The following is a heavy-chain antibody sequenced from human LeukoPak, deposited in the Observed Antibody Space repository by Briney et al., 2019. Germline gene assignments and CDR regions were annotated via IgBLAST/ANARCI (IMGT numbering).Heavy chain of an antibody. J-gene: IGHJ5*02. V-gene: IGHV4-34*01. Sequence: SETLSLTCAVYGGSFRGYYWSWIRQPPGKGLEWIGEINHSGSTNYNPSLKSRVIISIDTSKNQFSLKLSSVTAADTAVYYCARGRSYYGSGNTLNWFDPWGQGTLVTVSS. CDR3: ARGRSYYGSGNTLNWFDP. CDR1: GGSFRGYY. D-gene: IGHD3-10*01. CDR2: INHSGST.